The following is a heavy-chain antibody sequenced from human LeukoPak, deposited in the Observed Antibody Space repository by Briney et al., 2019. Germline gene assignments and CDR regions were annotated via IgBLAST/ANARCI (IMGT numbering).Heavy chain of an antibody. CDR2: INHSGST. J-gene: IGHJ4*02. CDR3: ARGSGWYYY. CDR1: GGSISGYY. Sequence: SETLSLTCTVSGGSISGYYWSWIRQPPGKGLEWIGEINHSGSTNYNPSLKSRVTISVDTSKNQFSLNLSSVTAADTAVYYCARGSGWYYYWGQGTLVTVSS. D-gene: IGHD6-19*01. V-gene: IGHV4-34*01.